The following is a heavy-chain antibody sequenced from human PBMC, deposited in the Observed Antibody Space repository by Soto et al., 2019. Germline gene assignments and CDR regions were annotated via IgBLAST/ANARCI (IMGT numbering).Heavy chain of an antibody. J-gene: IGHJ4*02. CDR2: IYYDGGT. CDR3: AGDEYSSSWYKY. CDR1: GGSITSTNYY. D-gene: IGHD6-13*01. Sequence: QLQLHESGPGLVKPSETLSLTCAVTGGSITSTNYYWGWIRQPPGKGLEWIGSIYYDGGTYYNPSLKRRVTISVDTAKNHFSLKLNSVTAADTAVYYCAGDEYSSSWYKYWGQGPLVTVSS. V-gene: IGHV4-39*02.